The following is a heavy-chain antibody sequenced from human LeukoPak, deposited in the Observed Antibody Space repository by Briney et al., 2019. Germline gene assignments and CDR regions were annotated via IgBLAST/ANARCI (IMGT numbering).Heavy chain of an antibody. D-gene: IGHD2-2*01. J-gene: IGHJ4*02. CDR2: IKSTGDTT. V-gene: IGHV1-46*01. CDR3: VREDAHTYYFDF. CDR1: GYTFTSYH. Sequence: GASVKLSCNTSGYTFTSYHMHWVRQAPGQGLERVAIIKSTGDTTVYAQKFQGRVTVTRDTSTSTVYMDLSSLSSEDTAVYYCVREDAHTYYFDFWGPGTLVTVSS.